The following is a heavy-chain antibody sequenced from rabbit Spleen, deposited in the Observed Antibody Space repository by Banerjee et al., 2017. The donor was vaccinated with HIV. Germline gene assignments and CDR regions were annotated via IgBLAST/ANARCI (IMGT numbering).Heavy chain of an antibody. D-gene: IGHD1-1*01. Sequence: QSLEESGGDLVKPGASLTLTCTASGFSFSSRDYMCWVRQAPGKGLEWISCIAGSSSGFTYSATWVKGRFTCSKTSSTTVTLQMTSLTVADTATYFCARDLVAVIGWNFNLWGPGTLVTVS. CDR2: IAGSSSGFT. CDR1: GFSFSSRDY. J-gene: IGHJ4*01. CDR3: ARDLVAVIGWNFNL. V-gene: IGHV1S40*01.